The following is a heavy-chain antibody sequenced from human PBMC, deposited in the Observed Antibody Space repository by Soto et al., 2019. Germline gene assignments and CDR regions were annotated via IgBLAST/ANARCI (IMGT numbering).Heavy chain of an antibody. D-gene: IGHD3-16*01. J-gene: IGHJ3*02. CDR2: IYWDDDR. CDR1: GFSLTTTGVG. Sequence: QITLKESGPTLVRPTQTLTLTCTFSGFSLTTTGVGVGWIRQPPGEALDWLAVIYWDDDRRYSPSLRSRLTITKSTSKNQVVLIMTNMDPVKTATYFWAHITITYGGVIGDDAFDIWGQGTMVTVSS. V-gene: IGHV2-5*02. CDR3: AHITITYGGVIGDDAFDI.